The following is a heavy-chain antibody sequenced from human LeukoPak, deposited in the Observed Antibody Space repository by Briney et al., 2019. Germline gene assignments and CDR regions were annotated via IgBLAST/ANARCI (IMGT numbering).Heavy chain of an antibody. D-gene: IGHD2-2*01. CDR3: ARPDCSSTSCYGNFDY. CDR1: GGSFSGYY. V-gene: IGHV4-34*01. CDR2: INHSGST. J-gene: IGHJ4*02. Sequence: PSETLSLTCAVYGGSFSGYYWSWTRQPPGKGLEWIGEINHSGSTNYNPSLKSRVTISVDTSKNQFSLKLSSVTAADTAVYYCARPDCSSTSCYGNFDYWGQGTLVTVSS.